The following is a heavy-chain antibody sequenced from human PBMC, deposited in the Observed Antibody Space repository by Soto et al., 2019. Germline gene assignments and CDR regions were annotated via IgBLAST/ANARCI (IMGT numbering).Heavy chain of an antibody. J-gene: IGHJ4*02. CDR1: GFTFSGSA. CDR2: IRSKANSYAT. V-gene: IGHV3-73*01. D-gene: IGHD6-19*01. CDR3: TRHPELAVAGTGFDY. Sequence: GGSLRLSCAASGFTFSGSAMHWVRQASGKGLEWVGRIRSKANSYATAYAASVKGRFTISRDDSKNTAYLQMNSLKTEDTAVYYCTRHPELAVAGTGFDYWGQGTLVTVSS.